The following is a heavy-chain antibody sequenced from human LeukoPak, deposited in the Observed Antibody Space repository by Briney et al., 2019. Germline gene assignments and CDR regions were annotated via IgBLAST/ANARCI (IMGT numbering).Heavy chain of an antibody. J-gene: IGHJ5*02. V-gene: IGHV5-51*01. CDR1: GYSFTSYW. CDR3: ARLGGDILTGYSFWFDP. CDR2: ISPGDSDT. Sequence: GESLKISCKGSGYSFTSYWIGWVRQMPGKGLEWRGIISPGDSDTRYSPSFQGQVTISADKSISTAYLQWSSLKASDTAMYYCARLGGDILTGYSFWFDPWSQGTLVTVSS. D-gene: IGHD3-9*01.